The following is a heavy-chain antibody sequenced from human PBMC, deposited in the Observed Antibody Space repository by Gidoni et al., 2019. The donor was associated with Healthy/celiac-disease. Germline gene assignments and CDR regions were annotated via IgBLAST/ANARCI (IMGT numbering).Heavy chain of an antibody. CDR2: IRGSGGST. CDR3: AKDRAFGVVNPVDF. CDR1: GFTFSSYA. Sequence: EVQLLESGGGLVQPGGSLRLSCAASGFTFSSYAMSWVRQAPGKGLEWVSVIRGSGGSTYYADSVKGRFTISRDNSENTLYLQMNSLRAEDTAVYYCAKDRAFGVVNPVDFWGQGTLVTVSS. V-gene: IGHV3-23*01. D-gene: IGHD3-3*01. J-gene: IGHJ4*02.